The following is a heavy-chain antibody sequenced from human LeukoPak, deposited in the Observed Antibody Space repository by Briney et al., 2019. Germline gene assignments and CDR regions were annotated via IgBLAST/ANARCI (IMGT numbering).Heavy chain of an antibody. Sequence: GGSLRLSCAASGFTFYDYAMHWVRQAPGKGLEWVSGISWNSGSIGYADSVKGRFTISRDNAKNPLYLQMNSLRAEDTAVYYCAKDRGIFDYWGQGILVTVSS. J-gene: IGHJ4*02. CDR3: AKDRGIFDY. V-gene: IGHV3-9*01. CDR2: ISWNSGSI. CDR1: GFTFYDYA.